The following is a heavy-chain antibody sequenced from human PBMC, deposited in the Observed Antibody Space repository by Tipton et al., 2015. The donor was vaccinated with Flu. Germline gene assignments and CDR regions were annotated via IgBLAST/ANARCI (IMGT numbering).Heavy chain of an antibody. J-gene: IGHJ5*02. Sequence: LRLSCSVSGDSIGSRYYWGWIRQPPGQGLEWIGNICPGSPYYNPSLRSRVTMSVARSNDQFSLRLTSVTAADTAVYFCARRTFSNYVSEPKNWFDPWGQGTLVTVSS. D-gene: IGHD4-11*01. CDR2: ICPGSP. CDR3: ARRTFSNYVSEPKNWFDP. CDR1: GDSIGSRYY. V-gene: IGHV4-38-2*01.